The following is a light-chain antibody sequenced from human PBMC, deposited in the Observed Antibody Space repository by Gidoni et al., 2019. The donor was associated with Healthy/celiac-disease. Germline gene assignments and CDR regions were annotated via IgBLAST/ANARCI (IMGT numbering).Light chain of an antibody. V-gene: IGKV3-20*01. CDR2: GAS. Sequence: DIVLTQSPGTLSLSPGERATLSCRAIQSVSSSYLAGYQQKPGQAPRLLIYGASSRATGIPDRFSGSGSGTDFTLTISRLEPEDFAVYYCQQYGSSPGYTFGQGTKLEIK. J-gene: IGKJ2*01. CDR1: QSVSSSY. CDR3: QQYGSSPGYT.